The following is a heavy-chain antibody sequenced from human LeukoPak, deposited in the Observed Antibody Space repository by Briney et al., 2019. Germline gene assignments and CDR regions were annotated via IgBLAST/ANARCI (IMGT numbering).Heavy chain of an antibody. Sequence: SQTLSLTCTVSGGSISSGSYYWSWIRQPAGKGLEWIGRIYTSGSTNYNPSLKSRVTISVDTSKNQFSLKLSSVTAADTAVYYCARDRLGFRVDVWGKGPRSPSPQ. CDR2: IYTSGST. V-gene: IGHV4-61*02. J-gene: IGHJ6*04. D-gene: IGHD3-10*01. CDR1: GGSISSGSYY. CDR3: ARDRLGFRVDV.